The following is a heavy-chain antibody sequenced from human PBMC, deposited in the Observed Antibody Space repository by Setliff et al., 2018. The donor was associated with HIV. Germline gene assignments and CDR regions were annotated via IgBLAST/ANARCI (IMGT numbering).Heavy chain of an antibody. V-gene: IGHV3-21*01. CDR2: ISSSSSYI. Sequence: GGSLRLSCAASGFTFSSYSMNWVRQAPGKGLEWVSSISSSSSYIYYADSVKGRFTISRDNAKNSLYLQMNSLRAEDTAVYYCARESYGILTGYYYYMDVWGKGTTVTVSS. D-gene: IGHD3-9*01. CDR3: ARESYGILTGYYYYMDV. J-gene: IGHJ6*03. CDR1: GFTFSSYS.